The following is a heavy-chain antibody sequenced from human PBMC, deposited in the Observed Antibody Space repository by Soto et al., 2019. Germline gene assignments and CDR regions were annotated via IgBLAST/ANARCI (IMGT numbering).Heavy chain of an antibody. V-gene: IGHV4-30-2*01. CDR3: ASSKYDVVTGYVWFVP. D-gene: IGHD2-21*02. CDR1: GGSITSGGYS. Sequence: SETLSLTCAVSGGSITSGGYSWGWIRQPPGQGLEWIGWMDHSGTTYYTPTLKGRVTSSLDQSRNQFSLRLNSVSAADTAVYFGASSKYDVVTGYVWFVPWGQGTLVTVSS. J-gene: IGHJ5*02. CDR2: MDHSGTT.